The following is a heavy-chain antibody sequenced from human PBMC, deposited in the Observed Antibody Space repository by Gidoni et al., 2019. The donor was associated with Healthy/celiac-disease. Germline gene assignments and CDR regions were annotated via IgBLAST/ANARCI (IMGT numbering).Heavy chain of an antibody. J-gene: IGHJ5*02. Sequence: QVTLKESGPVLAKPTETLTLTCTVYGFTLSNARMGGSWIRQPPGKALEWRAHIFSSAEKSSSTSLKSRLTISKDTSKSQVVLTMTNMDPVDTATYYCARILWFGELVWFDPWGQGTLVTVAS. D-gene: IGHD3-10*01. CDR2: IFSSAEK. V-gene: IGHV2-26*01. CDR3: ARILWFGELVWFDP. CDR1: GFTLSNARMG.